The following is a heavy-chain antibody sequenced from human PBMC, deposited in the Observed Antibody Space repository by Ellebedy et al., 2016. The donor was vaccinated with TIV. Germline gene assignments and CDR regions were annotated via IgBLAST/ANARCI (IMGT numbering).Heavy chain of an antibody. CDR1: GFTFRIYA. CDR2: ISDSGGNT. D-gene: IGHD4-17*01. V-gene: IGHV3-23*01. J-gene: IGHJ4*02. CDR3: AKEGHPDYGEAPTFDY. Sequence: GESLKISXAASGFTFRIYAMSWVRQAPGKGLEWISTISDSGGNTHYADSVKGRFTISRDDSRNTLYLEMNSLRAEDTALYYCAKEGHPDYGEAPTFDYWGQGTLVTVSS.